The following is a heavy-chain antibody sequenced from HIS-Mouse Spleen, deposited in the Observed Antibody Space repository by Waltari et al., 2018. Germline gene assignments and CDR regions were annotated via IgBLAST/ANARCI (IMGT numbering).Heavy chain of an antibody. Sequence: QLQLQESGPGLVKPSETLSLTCTVSGGSISSSSYYWGWSRQPPGKGLEWIGSIYYSGSPSYNPSLKSRVTISVDTSKNQFSLKLSSVTAADTAVYYCAREIPYSSSWYDWYFDLWGRGTLVTVSS. CDR1: GGSISSSSYY. J-gene: IGHJ2*01. V-gene: IGHV4-39*07. D-gene: IGHD6-13*01. CDR3: AREIPYSSSWYDWYFDL. CDR2: IYYSGSP.